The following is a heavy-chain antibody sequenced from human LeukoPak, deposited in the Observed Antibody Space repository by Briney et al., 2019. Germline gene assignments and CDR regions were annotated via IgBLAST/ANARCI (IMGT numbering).Heavy chain of an antibody. J-gene: IGHJ5*02. D-gene: IGHD2-2*01. CDR2: IRYDGSNK. Sequence: GGSLRLSCAASGFTFSSYGMHWVRQAPGKGLERVAFIRYDGSNKYYADSVKGRFTISRDNSKNTLYLQMNSLRAEDTAVYYCAKLAVVVPAASWFDPWGQGTLVTVSS. V-gene: IGHV3-30*02. CDR1: GFTFSSYG. CDR3: AKLAVVVPAASWFDP.